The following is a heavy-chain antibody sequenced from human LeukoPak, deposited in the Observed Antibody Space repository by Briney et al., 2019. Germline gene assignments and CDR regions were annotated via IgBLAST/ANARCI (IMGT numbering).Heavy chain of an antibody. CDR2: IKQDGSEK. V-gene: IGHV3-7*01. CDR1: ELTFSSYW. Sequence: GGSLRLSCAASELTFSSYWMSWGRQAPGKGLEWVANIKQDGSEKYDVDSVKGRFTISRDNSKNTLYLQMNSLRAEETAVYYCARLYLGGSYFDYWGQGTLVTVSS. D-gene: IGHD2-15*01. J-gene: IGHJ4*02. CDR3: ARLYLGGSYFDY.